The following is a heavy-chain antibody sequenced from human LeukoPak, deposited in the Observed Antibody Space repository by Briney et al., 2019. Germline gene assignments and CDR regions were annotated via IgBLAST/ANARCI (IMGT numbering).Heavy chain of an antibody. CDR2: IYYSGST. D-gene: IGHD3-10*01. V-gene: IGHV4-61*01. CDR1: GYSISSGYY. CDR3: ARGFGYFDY. Sequence: PSETLSLTCTVSGYSISSGYYWGWIRQPPGKGLEWIGYIYYSGSTNYNPSLKSRVTISVDTSKNQFSLKLSSVTAADTAVYYCARGFGYFDYWGQGTLVTVSS. J-gene: IGHJ4*02.